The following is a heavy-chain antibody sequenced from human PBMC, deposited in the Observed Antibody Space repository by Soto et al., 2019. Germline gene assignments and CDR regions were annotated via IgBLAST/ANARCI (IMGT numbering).Heavy chain of an antibody. J-gene: IGHJ3*02. CDR1: GFTFSSYG. D-gene: IGHD3-22*01. CDR3: ARAFTYYYDRSGYGLDI. Sequence: PVGSLRLSCAASGFTFSSYGMHWVRQAPGKGLEWVAFIWYDGSNKYYADSVKGRFTISRDNSKNTLYLQMNSLRAEDTALYYCARAFTYYYDRSGYGLDIWGQGTMVTVSS. CDR2: IWYDGSNK. V-gene: IGHV3-33*01.